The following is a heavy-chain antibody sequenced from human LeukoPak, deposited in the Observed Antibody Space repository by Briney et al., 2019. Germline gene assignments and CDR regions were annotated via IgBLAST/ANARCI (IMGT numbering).Heavy chain of an antibody. J-gene: IGHJ4*02. CDR2: IKQDGSEK. CDR3: ARDQIYTYGTTAPLDF. D-gene: IGHD5-18*01. V-gene: IGHV3-7*01. CDR1: GFTFSSYW. Sequence: GSLRLSCAASGFTFSSYWMSWVRQAPGKGLEWVANIKQDGSEKNYVDSVKGRFTISRDNAKTSLYLQMNSLRAEDTAVYYCARDQIYTYGTTAPLDFWGQGTLVTVSS.